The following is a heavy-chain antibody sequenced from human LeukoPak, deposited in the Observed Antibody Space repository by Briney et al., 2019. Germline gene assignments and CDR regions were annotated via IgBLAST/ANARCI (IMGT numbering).Heavy chain of an antibody. CDR3: ARDSYYDFWSGYRRQNWFDP. Sequence: PGGSLRLSCAASGFTCSSYSMNWVRQAPGKGLEWVSYISSSSSTIYYADSVKGRFTISRDNAKNSLYLQMNSLRAEDTAVYYCARDSYYDFWSGYRRQNWFDPWGQGTLVTVSS. V-gene: IGHV3-48*04. J-gene: IGHJ5*02. CDR1: GFTCSSYS. D-gene: IGHD3-3*01. CDR2: ISSSSSTI.